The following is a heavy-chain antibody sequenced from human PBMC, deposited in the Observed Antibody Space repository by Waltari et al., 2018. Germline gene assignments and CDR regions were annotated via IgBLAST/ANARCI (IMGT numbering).Heavy chain of an antibody. J-gene: IGHJ4*02. D-gene: IGHD3-10*01. CDR2: ISAYNGNT. Sequence: QIHLVQSGSEVKEPGASVRVSCKASGYIFNHYGICWVRQAPGQGLEWMGWISAYNGNTQYAPKFEGRVTMTTDTSTSTAYMELRSLRCDDTAVYYCAKDADYGSGSNHFDYWGQGTLVTVSS. V-gene: IGHV1-18*01. CDR3: AKDADYGSGSNHFDY. CDR1: GYIFNHYG.